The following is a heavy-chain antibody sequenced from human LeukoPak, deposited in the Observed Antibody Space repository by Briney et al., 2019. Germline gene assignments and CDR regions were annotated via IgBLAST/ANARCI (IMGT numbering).Heavy chain of an antibody. Sequence: QPGGSLRLSCAASGFTFDNYWLSWVRQAPGKGLEWVANIKQDGSEKYYVDSVKGRFIISRDNAKNSLYLQMNSLRAEDTAVYYCARSNYGYYYDSSAVGYYFDYWGQGTLVTVSS. CDR1: GFTFDNYW. J-gene: IGHJ4*02. V-gene: IGHV3-7*01. CDR3: ARSNYGYYYDSSAVGYYFDY. CDR2: IKQDGSEK. D-gene: IGHD3-22*01.